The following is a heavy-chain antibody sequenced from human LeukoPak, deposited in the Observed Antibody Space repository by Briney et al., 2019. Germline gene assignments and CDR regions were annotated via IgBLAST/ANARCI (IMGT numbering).Heavy chain of an antibody. Sequence: GGSLSLSCAASGFNFDDYGMNWVRQAAGKGLAWVYGIQWNGGIVGYAASVQGRFTIISENAQKSLFLRMTGLRAEDTALYYCARDTYCGSSSCYYCYYYMDVWGKGTTVTVSS. CDR1: GFNFDDYG. D-gene: IGHD2-2*01. CDR2: IQWNGGIV. J-gene: IGHJ6*03. CDR3: ARDTYCGSSSCYYCYYYMDV. V-gene: IGHV3-20*04.